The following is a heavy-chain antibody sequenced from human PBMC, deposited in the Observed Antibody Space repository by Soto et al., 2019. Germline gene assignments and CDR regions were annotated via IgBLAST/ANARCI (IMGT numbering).Heavy chain of an antibody. J-gene: IGHJ4*02. CDR2: ISAYNGNT. CDR3: ARSSSPYSSGWSPFDY. V-gene: IGHV1-18*01. CDR1: GYTFTSYG. Sequence: ASVKVSCKASGYTFTSYGISWVRQAPGQGLEWMGWISAYNGNTNYAQKLQGRVTMTTDTSTSTAYMELRSLRSDDTAVYSCARSSSPYSSGWSPFDYWGQGTLVTVSS. D-gene: IGHD6-19*01.